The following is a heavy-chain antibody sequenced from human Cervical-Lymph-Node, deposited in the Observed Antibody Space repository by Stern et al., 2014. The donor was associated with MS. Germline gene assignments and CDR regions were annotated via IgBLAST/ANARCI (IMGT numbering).Heavy chain of an antibody. CDR1: GYSFTGYD. CDR3: ATVGTSDY. Sequence: VQLVESGAEVKKPGASVKVSCKASGYSFTGYDMHWVRQAPGPGLEWMGRINPNSGGTNYEQKFEGRVTMTRDTSINTAYMELSSLRSDDTAVYYCATVGTSDYWGQGTLVTVSS. V-gene: IGHV1-2*06. CDR2: INPNSGGT. J-gene: IGHJ4*02.